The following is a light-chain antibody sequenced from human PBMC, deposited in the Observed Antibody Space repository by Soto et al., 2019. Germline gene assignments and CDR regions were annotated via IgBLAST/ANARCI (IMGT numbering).Light chain of an antibody. J-gene: IGLJ2*01. CDR1: SSDVGSYNL. V-gene: IGLV2-23*01. CDR3: CSDAGNVV. Sequence: QAVVTQPASVSGSPGQSITIFCTGTSSDVGSYNLVSWYQQHPGKAPKLMIYEGSKRPSGVSNRFSGSKSGNTASLTISGLQAEDEADYYCCSDAGNVVFGGGTKLTVL. CDR2: EGS.